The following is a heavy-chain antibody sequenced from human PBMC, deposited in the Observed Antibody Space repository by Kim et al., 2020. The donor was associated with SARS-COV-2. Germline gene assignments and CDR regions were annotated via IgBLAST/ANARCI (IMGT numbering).Heavy chain of an antibody. J-gene: IGHJ4*02. V-gene: IGHV3-30*18. CDR3: AKDIETFSIAVAGTIWDY. Sequence: GRSLRLSCAASGFTFSSYGMHWVRQAPGKGLEWVAVISYDGSNKYYADSVKGRFTISRDNSKNTLYLQMNSLRAEDTAVYYCAKDIETFSIAVAGTIWDYWGQGTLVTVSS. CDR2: ISYDGSNK. CDR1: GFTFSSYG. D-gene: IGHD6-19*01.